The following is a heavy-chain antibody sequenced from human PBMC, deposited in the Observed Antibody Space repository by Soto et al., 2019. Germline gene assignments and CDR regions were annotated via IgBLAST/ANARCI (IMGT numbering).Heavy chain of an antibody. J-gene: IGHJ6*03. CDR1: RSSFSSYA. CDR3: TTSPSANWPGGYYHYMQV. V-gene: IGHV3-23*01. CDR2: TSGSGGRS. D-gene: IGHD2-15*01. Sequence: QLLESGGGLVHPGGSLRLSCSASRSSFSSYAINWVRQPPGKGLEWVSSTSGSGGRSDYRDSVKGRFTVARDNLESMVYLQMDNLRVEDTAEYYGTTSPSANWPGGYYHYMQVRGKGTTVIVSS.